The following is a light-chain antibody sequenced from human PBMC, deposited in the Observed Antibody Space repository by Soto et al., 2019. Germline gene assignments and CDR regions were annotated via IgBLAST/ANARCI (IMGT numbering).Light chain of an antibody. J-gene: IGKJ4*01. V-gene: IGKV1-27*01. CDR1: QGISNY. CDR3: HKYNSDPL. Sequence: DIQMTQSPSSLSASVGDRVTIPCRASQGISNYLAWYQQKPGKPPKLLIYLASTLRSGVSSRFSGSRSGTDFTLTISSLQPEDVATYYCHKYNSDPLFGGGTKVDIK. CDR2: LAS.